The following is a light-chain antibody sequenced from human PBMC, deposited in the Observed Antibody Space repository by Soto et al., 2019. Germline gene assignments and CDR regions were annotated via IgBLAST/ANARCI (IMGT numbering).Light chain of an antibody. J-gene: IGLJ3*02. CDR2: EVN. V-gene: IGLV2-23*02. Sequence: QSALTQPASVSGSPGQPITISCTGTSSDVGLYNLVSWYQQLPGKAPKLIIYEVNERPSGISDRFSGSKSGNTASLTISGLQDEDEADYYCCSYVGSSIVMFGGGTKLTVL. CDR3: CSYVGSSIVM. CDR1: SSDVGLYNL.